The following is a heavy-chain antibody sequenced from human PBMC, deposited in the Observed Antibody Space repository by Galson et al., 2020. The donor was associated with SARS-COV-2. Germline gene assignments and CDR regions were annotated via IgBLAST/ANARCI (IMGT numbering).Heavy chain of an antibody. V-gene: IGHV4-34*01. CDR1: GGTFSDYS. Sequence: SETLSLTCAAYGGTFSDYSWTWVRQPPGKGLEWIAEISHSGSTNYSPSLKSRVFMSVDTSKNQFSLKLSSVTAADTAVYVCARGGSRPIMVFDYYYFYMDVWGKGTTVTVSS. J-gene: IGHJ6*03. CDR2: ISHSGST. D-gene: IGHD2-8*01. CDR3: ARGGSRPIMVFDYYYFYMDV.